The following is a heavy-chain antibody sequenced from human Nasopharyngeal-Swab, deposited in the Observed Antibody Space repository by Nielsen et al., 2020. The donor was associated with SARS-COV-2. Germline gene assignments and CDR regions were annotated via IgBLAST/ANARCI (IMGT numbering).Heavy chain of an antibody. J-gene: IGHJ6*03. Sequence: GGSLRLSFAASGFTFDDYAMHWVRQAPGKGLEWVSGISWNSGSVGYADSVKGRFTISRDNAKNSLYLQMNSLRAEDTALYYCAKLSSSPDYYYMDVWGKGTTVTVSS. CDR1: GFTFDDYA. CDR2: ISWNSGSV. V-gene: IGHV3-9*01. CDR3: AKLSSSPDYYYMDV. D-gene: IGHD6-6*01.